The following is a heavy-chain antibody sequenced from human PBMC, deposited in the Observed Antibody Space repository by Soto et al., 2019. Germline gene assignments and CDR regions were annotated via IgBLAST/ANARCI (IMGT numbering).Heavy chain of an antibody. CDR3: VTYYDFWSGIHY. D-gene: IGHD3-3*01. Sequence: QVQLVESGGGVVQPGRSLRLSCAASGFTFSSYGMHWVRQAPGKGLEWVAVIWYDGSNKYYADSVKGRFTISRDNSKNTLYLQMNSLRAEDKAVYYCVTYYDFWSGIHYWGQGTLVTVSS. CDR1: GFTFSSYG. J-gene: IGHJ4*02. CDR2: IWYDGSNK. V-gene: IGHV3-33*01.